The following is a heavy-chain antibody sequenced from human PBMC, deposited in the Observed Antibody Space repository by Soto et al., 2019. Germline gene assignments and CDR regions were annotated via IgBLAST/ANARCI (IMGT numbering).Heavy chain of an antibody. CDR2: IAYDGRNK. CDR3: ARELERVFDY. Sequence: QVQPVESGGGVVQPGRSLRLSCAASGFTFSSDAMHWVRQAPGKGLEWVAVIAYDGRNKYYADSVKGRFTISRDNSKNPLYLQMNSLRIEDTAVYYCARELERVFDYWGQGTLVTVSS. V-gene: IGHV3-30*04. D-gene: IGHD1-1*01. J-gene: IGHJ4*02. CDR1: GFTFSSDA.